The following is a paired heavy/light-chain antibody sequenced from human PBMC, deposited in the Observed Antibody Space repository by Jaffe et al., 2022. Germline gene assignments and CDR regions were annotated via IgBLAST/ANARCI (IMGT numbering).Heavy chain of an antibody. D-gene: IGHD2-2*01. CDR2: ISGRGSTT. Sequence: EVQLLESGGGLVQPGGSLRLSCAASGFTFTNYAMSWVRQAPGKGLEWVSLISGRGSTTYYADSVKGRFAISRDNSKNMLYLQMNSLRAEDTAVYYCAKVKSGIIIIPEYQPYWGQGTLVTVSS. CDR1: GFTFTNYA. CDR3: AKVKSGIIIIPEYQPY. V-gene: IGHV3-23*01. J-gene: IGHJ4*02.
Light chain of an antibody. Sequence: DIVMTQSPLSLPVTPGEPASISCRSSQSLLYSNGYNYLDWYLQKPGQSPQLLIYLGSNRASGVADRFSGSGSGTDFTLKISRVEAEDVGFYYCMQTLQTPYTFGQGTKLEIK. V-gene: IGKV2-28*01. CDR1: QSLLYSNGYNY. CDR2: LGS. J-gene: IGKJ2*01. CDR3: MQTLQTPYT.